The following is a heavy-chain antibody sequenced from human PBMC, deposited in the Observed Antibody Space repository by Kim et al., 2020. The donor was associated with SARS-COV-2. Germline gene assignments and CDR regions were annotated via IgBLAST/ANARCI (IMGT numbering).Heavy chain of an antibody. CDR2: IRSKAYGGTT. J-gene: IGHJ4*02. D-gene: IGHD4-17*01. CDR3: TRDGESSGLTTVTPGGY. Sequence: GGSLRLSCTASGFTFGDYAMSWVRQAPGKGLEWVGFIRSKAYGGTTEYAASVKGRFTISRDDSKSIAYLQMNSLKTEDTAVYYCTRDGESSGLTTVTPGGYWGQGTLVTVSS. V-gene: IGHV3-49*04. CDR1: GFTFGDYA.